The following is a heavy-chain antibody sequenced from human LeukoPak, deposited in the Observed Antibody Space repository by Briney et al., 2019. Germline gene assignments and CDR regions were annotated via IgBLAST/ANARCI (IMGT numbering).Heavy chain of an antibody. D-gene: IGHD1/OR15-1a*01. J-gene: IGHJ4*02. CDR1: GYTFTSYG. CDR2: ISAYNGNT. CDR3: ARDIATEQHQV. V-gene: IGHV1-18*01. Sequence: ASVRVSCKTSGYTFTSYGISWVRQAPGQGLEWMGWISAYNGNTNYVQKFRGRVAMTTDTSTSTVYMDLSSLRSDDTAVYYCARDIATEQHQVWGQGTLVTVSS.